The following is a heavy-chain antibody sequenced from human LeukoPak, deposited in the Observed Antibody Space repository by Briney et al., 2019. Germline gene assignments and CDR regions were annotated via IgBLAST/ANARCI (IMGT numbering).Heavy chain of an antibody. CDR1: GFTFSSYI. J-gene: IGHJ3*02. Sequence: AGGSLRLSCAASGFTFSSYIMNWVRQAPGKGLEWVSYISSSSSTIYYADSVKGRFTISRDNAKNSLYLQMNSLRAEDTAVYYCAREGSMTTVTPGAIDIWGQGTMVTVSS. CDR3: AREGSMTTVTPGAIDI. D-gene: IGHD4-17*01. CDR2: ISSSSSTI. V-gene: IGHV3-48*01.